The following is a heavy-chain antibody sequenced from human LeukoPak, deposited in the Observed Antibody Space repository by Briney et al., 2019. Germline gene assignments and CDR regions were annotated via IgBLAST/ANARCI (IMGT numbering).Heavy chain of an antibody. CDR2: IYYSGST. J-gene: IGHJ4*02. CDR3: ARHGKESDGYTLRAFDY. V-gene: IGHV4-59*08. CDR1: GGSISSYY. Sequence: PSETLSLTCTVSGGSISSYYWSWIRQPPGKGLEWIGYIYYSGSTNYNPSLKSRVTISVDTSKNQFSLKLSSVTAADTAVYYCARHGKESDGYTLRAFDYWGQGTLVTVSS. D-gene: IGHD5-24*01.